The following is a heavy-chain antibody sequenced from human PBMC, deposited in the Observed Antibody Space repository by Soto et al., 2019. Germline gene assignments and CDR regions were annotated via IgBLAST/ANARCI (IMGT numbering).Heavy chain of an antibody. CDR1: GFTVSTSQ. V-gene: IGHV3-53*01. D-gene: IGHD5-12*01. Sequence: GRSLRLSCAASGFTVSTSQMTWVRQAPGKGLEWVSVIFIGGTTQYAESVKGRFTISADKSISTAYLQWSSLKASDTAMYYCARRKKRDILGYVMDVWGQGTTVTVSS. CDR2: IFIGGTT. J-gene: IGHJ6*02. CDR3: ARRKKRDILGYVMDV.